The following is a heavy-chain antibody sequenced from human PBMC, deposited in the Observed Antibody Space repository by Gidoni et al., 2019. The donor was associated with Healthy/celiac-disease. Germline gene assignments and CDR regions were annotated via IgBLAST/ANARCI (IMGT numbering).Heavy chain of an antibody. Sequence: EVQLVEPGGGVVQPGGSLRHSCAAPGVTFSSYWMPWVRQAPGKGLVWVSRINSDGSSTSYADSVKCRFTISRDNAKNTLYLQMNSLRAEDTAVYYCARAAWEWELLDYWGQGTLVTVSS. CDR2: INSDGSST. CDR3: ARAAWEWELLDY. V-gene: IGHV3-74*01. CDR1: GVTFSSYW. J-gene: IGHJ4*02. D-gene: IGHD1-26*01.